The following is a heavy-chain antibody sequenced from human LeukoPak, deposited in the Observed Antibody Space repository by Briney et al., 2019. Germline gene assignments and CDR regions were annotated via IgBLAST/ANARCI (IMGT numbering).Heavy chain of an antibody. CDR2: IIPIFGTA. Sequence: SVKVSCKGSDYTFINYGISWVRQAPGQGLEWMGGIIPIFGTANYAQKFQGRVTITADESTSTAYMELSSLRSEDTAVYYCARVTDFWSGYYRLHSYYFDYWGQGTLVTVSS. V-gene: IGHV1-69*13. CDR1: DYTFINYG. CDR3: ARVTDFWSGYYRLHSYYFDY. J-gene: IGHJ4*02. D-gene: IGHD3-3*01.